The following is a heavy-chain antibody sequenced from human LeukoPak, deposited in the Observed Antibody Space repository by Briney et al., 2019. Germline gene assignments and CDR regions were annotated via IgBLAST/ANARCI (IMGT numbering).Heavy chain of an antibody. V-gene: IGHV1-46*03. Sequence: ASVKVSCKASGYTFTSYYMHWVRQAPGQGLEWMGIINPSGGSTSYAQKLQGRVTMTRDTSTSTVYMELSSLRSEEPAVYYCARVGGAVATRRYFDYWGQGNLVTVSS. CDR1: GYTFTSYY. D-gene: IGHD6-19*01. J-gene: IGHJ4*02. CDR2: INPSGGST. CDR3: ARVGGAVATRRYFDY.